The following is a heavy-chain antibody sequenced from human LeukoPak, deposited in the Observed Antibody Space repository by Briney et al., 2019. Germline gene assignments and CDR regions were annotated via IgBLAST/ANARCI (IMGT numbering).Heavy chain of an antibody. V-gene: IGHV1-46*01. D-gene: IGHD3-3*01. J-gene: IGHJ4*02. CDR1: GYTFTSHY. CDR3: AAPGASGFVGNFWSGPLDY. CDR2: INPNTGST. Sequence: ASVKVSCKASGYTFTSHYMHWVRQAPGQGLEWMGIINPNTGSTYYPQKFQGRVTVTRDTSTSTVYMELTSLTSADTAVYYCAAPGASGFVGNFWSGPLDYWGQGTLVSVSS.